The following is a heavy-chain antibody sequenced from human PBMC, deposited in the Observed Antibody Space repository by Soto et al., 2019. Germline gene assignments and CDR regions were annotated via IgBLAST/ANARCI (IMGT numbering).Heavy chain of an antibody. D-gene: IGHD3-3*01. Sequence: QVQLVQSGAEVTEPGSSVNVSCKTSGGTFGNTAVTWVRQAPGQGLEWIGGIVPMFGTANYAQKFRGRVTITADESTSTAYMELSSLRSDDTAVYYCARDGDPGYSFWSGPVGGGRFDPWGQGTLVTVSS. CDR1: GGTFGNTA. J-gene: IGHJ5*02. V-gene: IGHV1-69*12. CDR2: IVPMFGTA. CDR3: ARDGDPGYSFWSGPVGGGRFDP.